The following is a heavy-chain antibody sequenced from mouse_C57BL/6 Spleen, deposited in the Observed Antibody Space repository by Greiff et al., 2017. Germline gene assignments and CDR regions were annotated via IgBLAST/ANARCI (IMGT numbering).Heavy chain of an antibody. CDR1: GFTFSDYG. CDR3: ARDAPGYYYAMDY. CDR2: ISSGSSTI. V-gene: IGHV5-17*01. J-gene: IGHJ4*01. Sequence: EVKLMESGGGLVKPGGSLKLSCAASGFTFSDYGMHWVRQAPEKGLEWVAYISSGSSTIYYADKVKGRFTISRDNAKTTLFLQMTSLRAEDTAMYYCARDAPGYYYAMDYWGQGTSVTVSS.